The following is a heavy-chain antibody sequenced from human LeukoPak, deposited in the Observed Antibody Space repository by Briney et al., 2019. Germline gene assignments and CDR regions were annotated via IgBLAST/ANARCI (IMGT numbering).Heavy chain of an antibody. Sequence: GGSLRLSCAASGFTFIDYDMHWVRQVIGKGLEWVSAIGIRGDTHYSGSVKGRFTISRENAESSLYLQMNSLRAEDTAVYYCARGGIQVSGIDEFDYWGQGIPVTVSS. J-gene: IGHJ4*02. CDR1: GFTFIDYD. CDR3: ARGGIQVSGIDEFDY. CDR2: IGIRGDT. V-gene: IGHV3-13*01. D-gene: IGHD6-19*01.